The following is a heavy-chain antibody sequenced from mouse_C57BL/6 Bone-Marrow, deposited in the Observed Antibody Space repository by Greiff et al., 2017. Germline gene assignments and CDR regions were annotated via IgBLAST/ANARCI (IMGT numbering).Heavy chain of an antibody. V-gene: IGHV1-77*01. CDR2: IGPGSGST. Sequence: QVQLQQSGAELVKPGASVKISCKASGYTFTDYYINWVKQRPGPGLEWIGKIGPGSGSTYYNEKFKGKATLTADKSSSTAYMQLSSLTSEDSAVXLGARDYYGSSYYYMDYWGQGTSVTVSS. D-gene: IGHD1-1*01. J-gene: IGHJ4*01. CDR3: ARDYYGSSYYYMDY. CDR1: GYTFTDYY.